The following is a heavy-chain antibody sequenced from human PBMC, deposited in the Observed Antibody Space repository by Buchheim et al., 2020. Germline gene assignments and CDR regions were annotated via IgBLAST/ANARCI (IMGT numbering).Heavy chain of an antibody. CDR3: ARDSVAATRSVDY. V-gene: IGHV4-34*01. Sequence: QVQLQQWGAGLLKPSETLSLTCAVYGRSFSGYYWSWIRQPPGKGLEWIGEINHSGSTNYNPSLKSRVTISVDTSKNQFSLKLSSVTAADTAVYYCARDSVAATRSVDYWGQGTL. CDR2: INHSGST. D-gene: IGHD2-15*01. J-gene: IGHJ4*02. CDR1: GRSFSGYY.